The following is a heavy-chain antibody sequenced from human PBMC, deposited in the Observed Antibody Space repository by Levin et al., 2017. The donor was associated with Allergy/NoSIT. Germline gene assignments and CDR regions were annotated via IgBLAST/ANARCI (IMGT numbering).Heavy chain of an antibody. J-gene: IGHJ3*01. CDR2: IYNSGST. D-gene: IGHD2-2*01. V-gene: IGHV4-39*07. CDR1: GASIGSSSYC. Sequence: SSETLSLTCTVSGASIGSSSYCWGWLRQPPGKGLEWIGTIYNSGSTYSNPSLKSRVTISVDTSKNQFSLRLNSATAADTAVYYCARGKGYSSSRVAFDFWGQGTMVTVSS. CDR3: ARGKGYSSSRVAFDF.